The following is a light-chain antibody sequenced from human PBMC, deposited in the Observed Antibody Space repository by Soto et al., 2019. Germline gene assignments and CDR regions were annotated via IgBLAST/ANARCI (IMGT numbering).Light chain of an antibody. CDR2: EVS. CDR1: SSDIGGYNA. CDR3: SSYTGSSINTVV. V-gene: IGLV2-14*01. Sequence: QSALTQPASVSGSPGQTITISCTGTSSDIGGYNAVSWYQHHPGKAPKLMIFEVSNRPSGVSNRFSGSKSGNTASLTISGLQAEDEAEYYCSSYTGSSINTVVFGGGTKVTVL. J-gene: IGLJ2*01.